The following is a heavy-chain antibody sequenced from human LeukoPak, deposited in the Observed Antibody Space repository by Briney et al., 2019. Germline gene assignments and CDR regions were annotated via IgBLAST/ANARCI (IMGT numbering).Heavy chain of an antibody. CDR1: GFTFSDYY. D-gene: IGHD2-2*01. V-gene: IGHV3-11*01. CDR2: ISSSGSTI. J-gene: IGHJ6*03. Sequence: GGSLRLSCAASGFTFSDYYMSWIRQAPGKGLEWGSYISSSGSTIYYADSVKGRFTISRDNAKNSLYLQMNSLRAEDTAVYYCAREVYCSSTSCFLKYYYYYMDVWGKGTTVTVSS. CDR3: AREVYCSSTSCFLKYYYYYMDV.